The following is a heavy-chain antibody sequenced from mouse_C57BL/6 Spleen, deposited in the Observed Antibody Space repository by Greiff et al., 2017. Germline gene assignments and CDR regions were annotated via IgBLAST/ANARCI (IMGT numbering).Heavy chain of an antibody. CDR2: IDPEDGDT. CDR3: AFRRDYYGSSPWFAY. Sequence: VQLQQSGAELVRPGASVKLSCTASGFNIKDYYMHWVKQRPEQGLEWIGRIDPEDGDTEYAPKFQGKATMTADTSSNTAYLQLSSLTSEDTAGYYCAFRRDYYGSSPWFAYWGQGTLVTVSA. CDR1: GFNIKDYY. D-gene: IGHD1-1*01. V-gene: IGHV14-1*01. J-gene: IGHJ3*01.